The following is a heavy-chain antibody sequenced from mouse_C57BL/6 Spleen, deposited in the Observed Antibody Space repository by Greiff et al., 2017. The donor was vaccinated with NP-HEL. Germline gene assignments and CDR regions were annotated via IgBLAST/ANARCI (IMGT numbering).Heavy chain of an antibody. CDR2: FHPYNDDT. J-gene: IGHJ4*01. Sequence: VQLKQSGAELVKPGASVKMSCKASGYTFTTYPIEWMKQNHGKSLEWIGNFHPYNDDTKYNEKFKGKATLTVEKSSSTVYLELSRLTSDDSAVYYCARGDYSKDYAMDYWGQGTSVTVSS. V-gene: IGHV1-47*01. CDR3: ARGDYSKDYAMDY. CDR1: GYTFTTYP. D-gene: IGHD2-5*01.